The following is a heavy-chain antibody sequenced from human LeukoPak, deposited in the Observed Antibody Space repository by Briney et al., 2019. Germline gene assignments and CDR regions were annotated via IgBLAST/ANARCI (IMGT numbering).Heavy chain of an antibody. J-gene: IGHJ4*02. D-gene: IGHD6-19*01. CDR2: IKEDGSKK. Sequence: PGGSLRLPCAASGFPFRSYWMSWVRQAPGKGQEWVASIKEDGSKKYYVDSVKGRFTISRDNAKNSLYLQMNSLRAEDTAVYYCARVGTADYSSGWFDYWGQGTLVTVPS. V-gene: IGHV3-7*03. CDR1: GFPFRSYW. CDR3: ARVGTADYSSGWFDY.